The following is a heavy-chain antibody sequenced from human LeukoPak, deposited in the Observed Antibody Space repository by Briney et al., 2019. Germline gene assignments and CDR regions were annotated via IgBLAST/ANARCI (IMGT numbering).Heavy chain of an antibody. CDR1: GFTFSNAW. J-gene: IGHJ4*02. CDR2: IKSKTDGGTT. Sequence: GGSLRLSCAASGFTFSNAWMSWVRQAPGKGLEWVGRIKSKTDGGTTDYAAPVKGRFTISRDDSKNTLYLQMNSLKIEDTAVYYCTTDRRPRYIWNLLTTEFDYWGQGTLVTVSS. V-gene: IGHV3-15*01. CDR3: TTDRRPRYIWNLLTTEFDY. D-gene: IGHD1-7*01.